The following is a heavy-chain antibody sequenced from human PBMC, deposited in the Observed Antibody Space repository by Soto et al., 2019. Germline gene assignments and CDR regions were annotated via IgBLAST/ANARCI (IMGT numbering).Heavy chain of an antibody. Sequence: QVQLQESGPGLVKPSETLSLTCTVSGGSISSYYWSWIRQPPGKGLEWIGYIHYRGSTNYNPSLKSRVTISVDTSNNQFSLKLNSVTAADTAVYYCARHLRRDGYNYYFDYWGQGTLVTISS. CDR3: ARHLRRDGYNYYFDY. D-gene: IGHD1-1*01. V-gene: IGHV4-59*08. J-gene: IGHJ4*02. CDR2: IHYRGST. CDR1: GGSISSYY.